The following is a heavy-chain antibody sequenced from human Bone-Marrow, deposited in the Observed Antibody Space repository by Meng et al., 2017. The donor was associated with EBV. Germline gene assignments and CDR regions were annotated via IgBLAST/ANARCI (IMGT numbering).Heavy chain of an antibody. CDR1: GGTFSSYA. J-gene: IGHJ4*02. V-gene: IGHV1-69*06. CDR2: IIPIFGTA. CDR3: ALEKSLYDSSGYYTY. Sequence: QVQLVQSGAEVKKXXSSVKVSXTASGGTFSSYAISWVRQAPGQGLEWMGGIIPIFGTANYAQKFQGRVTITADKSTSTAYMELSSLRSEDTAVYYCALEKSLYDSSGYYTYWGQGTLVTVSS. D-gene: IGHD3-22*01.